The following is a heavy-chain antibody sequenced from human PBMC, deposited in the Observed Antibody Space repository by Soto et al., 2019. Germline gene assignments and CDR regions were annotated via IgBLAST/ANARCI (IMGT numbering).Heavy chain of an antibody. J-gene: IGHJ4*02. CDR3: ARAGSSWNPGY. D-gene: IGHD6-13*01. Sequence: GASVKVSCKASGYTFTSYAMHWVRQAPGQRLEWMGWINAGNGNTKYSQKFQGRVTITRDTSASTAYMELSSLRSGDTAVYYCARAGSSWNPGYWGQGTLVTVSS. V-gene: IGHV1-3*01. CDR1: GYTFTSYA. CDR2: INAGNGNT.